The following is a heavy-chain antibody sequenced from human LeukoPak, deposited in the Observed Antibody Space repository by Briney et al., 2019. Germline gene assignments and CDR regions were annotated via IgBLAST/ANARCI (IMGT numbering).Heavy chain of an antibody. CDR2: IRYDGSNK. Sequence: GGSPRLSCTASGFTFSSNDMHWVRQAPGKGLEWVAFIRYDGSNKYYPDSVKGRFTISRDNSRDTLYLQMNSLRTEDTSVYYCAKGAATYCGGDCPNDWFDSWGQGTLVTVSS. V-gene: IGHV3-30*02. J-gene: IGHJ5*01. CDR3: AKGAATYCGGDCPNDWFDS. CDR1: GFTFSSND. D-gene: IGHD2-21*02.